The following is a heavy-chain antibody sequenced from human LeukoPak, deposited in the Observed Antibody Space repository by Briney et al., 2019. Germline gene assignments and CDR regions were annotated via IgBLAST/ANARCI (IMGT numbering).Heavy chain of an antibody. CDR3: ASGYPSHYSSSLHFDY. CDR1: GYTFTSYG. D-gene: IGHD6-6*01. CDR2: ISAYNGNT. J-gene: IGHJ4*02. Sequence: ASVKVSCKASGYTFTSYGISWVRQAPGQGLEWMGWISAYNGNTNYAQKLQGRVTMTTDTSTSTAYMELRSLRSDDTAVYYCASGYPSHYSSSLHFDYWGQGTLVTVSS. V-gene: IGHV1-18*01.